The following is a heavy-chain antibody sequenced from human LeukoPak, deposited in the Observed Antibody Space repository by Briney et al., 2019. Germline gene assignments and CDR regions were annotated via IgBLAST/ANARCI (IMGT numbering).Heavy chain of an antibody. J-gene: IGHJ3*02. Sequence: SETLSLTCTVSGGSISSGDYYWSWIRQPPGKGLEWIGYIYYSGSTYYNLSLKSRVTISVDTSKNQFSLKLSSVTAADTAVYYCASRYSSGRLTFNIWGQGTMVTVSS. CDR1: GGSISSGDYY. CDR3: ASRYSSGRLTFNI. V-gene: IGHV4-30-4*01. CDR2: IYYSGST. D-gene: IGHD6-19*01.